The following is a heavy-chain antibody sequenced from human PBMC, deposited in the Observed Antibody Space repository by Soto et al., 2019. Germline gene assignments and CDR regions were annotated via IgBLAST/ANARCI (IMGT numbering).Heavy chain of an antibody. V-gene: IGHV4-59*08. CDR1: GDSISGHY. D-gene: IGHD1-1*01. Sequence: QVQLRESGPGLVTPSETLSVTCTVSGDSISGHYWSWIRQPPGKGLEWIGYIHSAGTTNYDASLKCRVTLSLDTSKNVFSMRPTSVTAADTAVYYCVRGEWERRSFDDCGQGTLVTVSS. J-gene: IGHJ4*02. CDR3: VRGEWERRSFDD. CDR2: IHSAGTT.